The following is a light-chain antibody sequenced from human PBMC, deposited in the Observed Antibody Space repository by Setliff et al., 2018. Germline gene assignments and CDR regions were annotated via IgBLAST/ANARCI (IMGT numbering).Light chain of an antibody. CDR2: EVS. V-gene: IGLV2-18*02. CDR1: SGDFGGYKR. Sequence: QSVLTQPPSVSGSPGQSLTISCTGTSGDFGGYKRVSWYQQPPGTAPKLIISEVSSRPSGVPDRFSGSQSGNTASLTISGLQAEDEADYYCQSYDNSLSGSGLFGTGTKVTVL. CDR3: QSYDNSLSGSGL. J-gene: IGLJ1*01.